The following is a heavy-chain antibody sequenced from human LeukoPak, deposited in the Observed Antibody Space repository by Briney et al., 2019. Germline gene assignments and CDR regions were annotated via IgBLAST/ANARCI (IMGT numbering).Heavy chain of an antibody. Sequence: ASVKVSCKASGYTFTGYYMHWVRQAPGQGLEWMGWINPNSGGTNYAQKFQGRVTMTRGTSISTAYMELSRLRSDDTAVYYCARDPIEYYDSSGYYCDAFDIWGQGTMVTVSS. J-gene: IGHJ3*02. CDR2: INPNSGGT. V-gene: IGHV1-2*02. CDR1: GYTFTGYY. CDR3: ARDPIEYYDSSGYYCDAFDI. D-gene: IGHD3-22*01.